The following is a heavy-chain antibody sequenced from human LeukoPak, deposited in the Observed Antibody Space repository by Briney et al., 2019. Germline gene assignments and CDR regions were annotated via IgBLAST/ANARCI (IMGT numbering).Heavy chain of an antibody. CDR1: GGTISSYY. V-gene: IGHV4-4*07. Sequence: PSETLSLTCTVSGGTISSYYWSWIRQPAGKGLEWIGRIYSTGSTNYNPSLKSRVTMSVDTSKNQFSLRLRSVTAADTAVYYCARQIATAGTAGFDFWGQGALVTVSS. CDR2: IYSTGST. CDR3: ARQIATAGTAGFDF. D-gene: IGHD6-13*01. J-gene: IGHJ4*02.